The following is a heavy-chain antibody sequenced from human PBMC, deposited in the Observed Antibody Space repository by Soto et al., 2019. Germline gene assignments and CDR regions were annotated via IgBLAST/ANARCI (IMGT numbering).Heavy chain of an antibody. Sequence: QVQLVESGGGLVKPGGSLRLSCAASGFTFSDYYMSWIRQAPGKGLEWVSYISSSGSTIYYTDSVKGRFTSSRDNAKNSLYLQMNSLTAEDTAVYHCARPCSHCNGGGPGNWFDPWGQGTLVTVSS. CDR1: GFTFSDYY. J-gene: IGHJ5*02. V-gene: IGHV3-11*01. CDR2: ISSSGSTI. CDR3: ARPCSHCNGGGPGNWFDP. D-gene: IGHD2-8*02.